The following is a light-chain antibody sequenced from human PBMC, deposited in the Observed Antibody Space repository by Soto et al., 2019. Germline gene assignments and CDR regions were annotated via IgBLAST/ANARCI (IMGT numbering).Light chain of an antibody. Sequence: SALTQPASVSVSPGQSIAISCTGTSSDVGGYNYVSWYQQHPGKAPKLMVYDVNDRPSGVSDRFSGSKSGNTASLTISGLQAEDEADYYCSSYTSSSTYVFGTGTKVTV. J-gene: IGLJ1*01. CDR2: DVN. V-gene: IGLV2-14*01. CDR1: SSDVGGYNY. CDR3: SSYTSSSTYV.